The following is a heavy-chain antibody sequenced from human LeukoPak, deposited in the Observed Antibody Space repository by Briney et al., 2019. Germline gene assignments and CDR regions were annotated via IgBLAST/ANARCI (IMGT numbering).Heavy chain of an antibody. J-gene: IGHJ3*02. CDR3: ARAVGGRFDI. CDR1: GFTFSSYG. Sequence: PGGSLRLSCAASGFTFSSYGMSWIRQPPGKGLEWIGEINHSGSTNYNPSLKSRVTISVDTSKNQFSLKLSSVTAADTAVYYCARAVGGRFDIWGQGTMVTVSS. D-gene: IGHD3-16*01. V-gene: IGHV4-34*08. CDR2: INHSGST.